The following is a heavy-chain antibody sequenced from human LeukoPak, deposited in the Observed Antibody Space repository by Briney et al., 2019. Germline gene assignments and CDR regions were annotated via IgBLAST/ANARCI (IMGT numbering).Heavy chain of an antibody. CDR3: AKDREGYYYPFAMDV. CDR1: GFSFTNYG. V-gene: IGHV3-23*01. J-gene: IGHJ6*02. CDR2: INGIGAST. Sequence: GGSLRLSCAASGFSFTNYGMAWVRQAPGKGLEWLSAINGIGASTYYADSVQGRFTISRDNSKNTLYLQMNSLRAEDTAVYFCAKDREGYYYPFAMDVWGQGTTVTVSS.